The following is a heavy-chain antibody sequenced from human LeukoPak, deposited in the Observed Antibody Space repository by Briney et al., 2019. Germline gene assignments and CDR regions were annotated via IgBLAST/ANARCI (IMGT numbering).Heavy chain of an antibody. D-gene: IGHD3-22*01. CDR2: ISSSSSTI. V-gene: IGHV3-48*01. Sequence: GGSLRLSCAASGFTFSTYSMNWVRQAPGKGLEWVSYISSSSSTIYYADSVKGRFTISRDNAKNSLYLQMNSLRAEDTAAYYCARGSTYYDSSGQVPFGYWGQGTLVTVSS. CDR3: ARGSTYYDSSGQVPFGY. CDR1: GFTFSTYS. J-gene: IGHJ4*02.